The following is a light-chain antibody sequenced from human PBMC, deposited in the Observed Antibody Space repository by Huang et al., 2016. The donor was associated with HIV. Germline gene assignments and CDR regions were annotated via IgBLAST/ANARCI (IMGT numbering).Light chain of an antibody. Sequence: EIVLTQSPVTLSLSPGERATLSCRASQSVSKYLAWYQQKPGQAPSLLIYDASNKATGIPARFSGSGSGTDFTLTISSLEPEDYAVYYCQQRSNWPQSTFGQGTKLDIK. V-gene: IGKV3-11*01. CDR2: DAS. J-gene: IGKJ2*01. CDR1: QSVSKY. CDR3: QQRSNWPQST.